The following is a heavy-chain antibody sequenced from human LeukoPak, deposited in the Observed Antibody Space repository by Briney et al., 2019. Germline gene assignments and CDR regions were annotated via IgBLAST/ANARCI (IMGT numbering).Heavy chain of an antibody. CDR2: IKSKKFGETT. CDR3: TASDAPGVDY. V-gene: IGHV3-15*01. J-gene: IGHJ4*02. Sequence: GGSLRLSCAASGFTFSNAWLSWVRQAPGKGLEWVGRIKSKKFGETTDYAAPVKGRFTISRDDSKNMLYLQMNSLKTEDTAVFYCTASDAPGVDYWGQGTLLTVSS. CDR1: GFTFSNAW. D-gene: IGHD7-27*01.